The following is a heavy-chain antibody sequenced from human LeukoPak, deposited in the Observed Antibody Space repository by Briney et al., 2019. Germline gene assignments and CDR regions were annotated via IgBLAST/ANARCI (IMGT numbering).Heavy chain of an antibody. CDR2: IYYSGST. J-gene: IGHJ4*02. V-gene: IGHV4-59*01. CDR1: GGSISNYY. CDR3: AILSGGVFDY. D-gene: IGHD3-10*01. Sequence: PSETLSLTCTVSGGSISNYYWSWIRQPPGKGLEWIGYIYYSGSTNYNPSLKSRVTISVDTSKNQFSLKLSSVTAADTAVYYCAILSGGVFDYWGQGTLVTVSS.